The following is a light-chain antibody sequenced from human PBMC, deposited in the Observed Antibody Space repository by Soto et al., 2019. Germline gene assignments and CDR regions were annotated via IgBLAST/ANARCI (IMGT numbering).Light chain of an antibody. CDR3: QQYDKWPPLT. CDR1: QSISSN. J-gene: IGKJ4*01. Sequence: EIVMTQSPAPLSVSPGERATLSCSASQSISSNLAWYQQKPGQAPRLLIYGASTRATGFPARFSGSGSGTECPLPISSLQSEDFAVYYCQQYDKWPPLTVGGGTKVEIK. CDR2: GAS. V-gene: IGKV3-15*01.